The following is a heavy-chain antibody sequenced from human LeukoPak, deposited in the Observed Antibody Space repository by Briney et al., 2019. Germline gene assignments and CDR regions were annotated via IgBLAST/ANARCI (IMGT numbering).Heavy chain of an antibody. J-gene: IGHJ4*02. CDR1: GGSISSSSYY. D-gene: IGHD6-13*01. Sequence: SETLSLTCTVSGGSISSSSYYWGWIRQPPGKGLEWIGSIYYSGSTYYNPSLKSRVTISVDTSKNQFSLKLSSVTAADTAVYYCAKARYSNGWYQFDYWGLGTLVTVSS. CDR3: AKARYSNGWYQFDY. CDR2: IYYSGST. V-gene: IGHV4-39*07.